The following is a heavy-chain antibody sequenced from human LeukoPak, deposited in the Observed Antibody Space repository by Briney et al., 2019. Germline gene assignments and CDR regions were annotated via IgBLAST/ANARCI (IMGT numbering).Heavy chain of an antibody. CDR1: GFTFSSYE. CDR2: ITSSGNTM. D-gene: IGHD3-16*01. Sequence: GGSLRLSCAASGFTFSSYEMNWVRQAPGKGLEWVSYITSSGNTMYYADSVKGRFTISRDNAENSLSLQMNSLRAEDTAVYYCARGRGGWFDPWGQGTLVTVSS. CDR3: ARGRGGWFDP. J-gene: IGHJ5*02. V-gene: IGHV3-48*03.